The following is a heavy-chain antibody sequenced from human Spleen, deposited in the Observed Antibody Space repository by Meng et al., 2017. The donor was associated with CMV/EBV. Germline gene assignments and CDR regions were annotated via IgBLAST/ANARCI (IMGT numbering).Heavy chain of an antibody. CDR1: GFTFSDYY. V-gene: IGHV3-11*04. J-gene: IGHJ4*02. CDR3: AKGFWSGYSFGY. D-gene: IGHD3-3*01. CDR2: ISSSGSTI. Sequence: GESLKISCAASGFTFSDYYMSWIRQAPGKGLEWVSYISSSGSTIYYADSVKGRFTISRDNSKNTLYLQMNSLRAEDTAVYYCAKGFWSGYSFGYWGQGTLVTVSS.